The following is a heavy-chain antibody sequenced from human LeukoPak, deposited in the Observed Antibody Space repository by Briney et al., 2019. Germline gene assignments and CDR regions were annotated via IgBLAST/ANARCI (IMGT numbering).Heavy chain of an antibody. J-gene: IGHJ4*02. CDR3: ARARSGYYWDY. CDR2: ISGSGGST. V-gene: IGHV3-23*01. Sequence: GGSLRLSCAASGFTFSNYAMSWVRQAPGKGLEWVSAISGSGGSTYYADSVKGRFTISRDNSKNTLYLQMNSLRVEDTAVYYCARARSGYYWDYWGQGTLVTVSS. CDR1: GFTFSNYA. D-gene: IGHD3-22*01.